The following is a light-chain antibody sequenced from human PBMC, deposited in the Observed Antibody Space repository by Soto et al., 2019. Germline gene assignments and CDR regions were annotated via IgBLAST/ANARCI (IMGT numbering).Light chain of an antibody. J-gene: IGLJ3*02. CDR3: SSYTRSSTWV. CDR1: SSDVGGYNY. V-gene: IGLV2-14*01. CDR2: EVT. Sequence: QSALTQPASVSGSPGQSITISCTGTSSDVGGYNYVSWFQQHPDKAPKLIIYEVTKRPSGVSDRFSGSKSGNTASLTISGLQAEDEGDYYCSSYTRSSTWVFGGGTKLTVL.